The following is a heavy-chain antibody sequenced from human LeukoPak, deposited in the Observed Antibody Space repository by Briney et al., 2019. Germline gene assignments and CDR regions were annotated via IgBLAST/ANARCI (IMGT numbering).Heavy chain of an antibody. V-gene: IGHV1-18*04. CDR3: ARKSSGWYARTLDY. J-gene: IGHJ4*02. CDR2: ISAYNGNT. Sequence: ASVTVSCKASGYTFTGYHMHWVRQAPGQGLEWMGWISAYNGNTNYAQKLQGRVTMTTDTSTSTAYMELRSLRSDDTAVYYCARKSSGWYARTLDYWGQGTLVTVSS. CDR1: GYTFTGYH. D-gene: IGHD6-19*01.